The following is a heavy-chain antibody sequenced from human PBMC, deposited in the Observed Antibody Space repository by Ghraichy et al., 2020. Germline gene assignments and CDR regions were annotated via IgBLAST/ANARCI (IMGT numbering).Heavy chain of an antibody. CDR2: ISFDGSNR. J-gene: IGHJ4*02. D-gene: IGHD1-1*01. CDR3: AKVSGLAGLTSTGSSAFDY. Sequence: GGSLRLSCAASGFTFKNYGMDWVRQAPGKGLEWVAVISFDGSNRSYADSVKGRFTISRDNAKNTLFLQMNSLRAEDTAVYYCAKVSGLAGLTSTGSSAFDYACPGGLVAFSS. CDR1: GFTFKNYG. V-gene: IGHV3-30*18.